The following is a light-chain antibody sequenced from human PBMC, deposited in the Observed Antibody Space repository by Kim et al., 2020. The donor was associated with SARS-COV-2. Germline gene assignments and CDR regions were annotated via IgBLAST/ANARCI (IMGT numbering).Light chain of an antibody. J-gene: IGLJ1*01. V-gene: IGLV2-14*03. CDR3: SSCTTSSTYV. CDR2: DVS. CDR1: SSDVGGYDY. Sequence: QSALTQPASVSGSPGQSITISCTGTSSDVGGYDYVSWYQHHPGKAPKLMIYDVSKRPSWVSNRFSGSKSGNTASLTISGLQAEDEADYFCSSCTTSSTYVFGTGTKVTVL.